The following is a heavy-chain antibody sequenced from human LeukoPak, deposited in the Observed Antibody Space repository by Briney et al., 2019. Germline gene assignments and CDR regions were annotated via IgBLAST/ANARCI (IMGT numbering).Heavy chain of an antibody. D-gene: IGHD6-19*01. CDR2: IYYSGST. Sequence: SETLSLTCTVSGGSISSYYWSWIRQPPGKGLEWIGYIYYSGSTNYNPSLKSRVTMSVDTSKNQFSLKLSSVTAADTAVYYCARDRVYSSGWYGGYYFDYWGQGTLVTVSS. V-gene: IGHV4-59*12. CDR1: GGSISSYY. CDR3: ARDRVYSSGWYGGYYFDY. J-gene: IGHJ4*02.